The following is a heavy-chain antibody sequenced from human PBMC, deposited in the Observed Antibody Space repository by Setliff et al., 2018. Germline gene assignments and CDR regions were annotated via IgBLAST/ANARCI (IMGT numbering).Heavy chain of an antibody. V-gene: IGHV1-18*01. CDR1: GYTFSTYG. D-gene: IGHD2-2*01. CDR2: IITNTGKT. J-gene: IGHJ3*02. Sequence: ASVKVSCKASGYTFSTYGLQWVRQAPGQGPEWMGMIITNTGKTSYAQKFQGRVTMTTDTSTGTGYMELRSLRSDDTAQYYCVRDRAAIVVGPPTAAFDIWGQGTMVTVSS. CDR3: VRDRAAIVVGPPTAAFDI.